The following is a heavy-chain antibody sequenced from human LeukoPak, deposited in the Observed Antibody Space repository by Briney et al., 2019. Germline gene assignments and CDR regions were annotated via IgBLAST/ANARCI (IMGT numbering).Heavy chain of an antibody. CDR2: ISYDGRDK. CDR3: ARGSNYGDREEYFQH. CDR1: GFTFGTYA. D-gene: IGHD4-17*01. Sequence: PGGSLRLSCAASGFTFGTYAIHWVRQAPGKGLEWVAVISYDGRDKKYADSVKGRFTISRDNAKNSLYLQMSSLRAEDTAVYYCARGSNYGDREEYFQHWGQGTLVTVSS. V-gene: IGHV3-30*04. J-gene: IGHJ1*01.